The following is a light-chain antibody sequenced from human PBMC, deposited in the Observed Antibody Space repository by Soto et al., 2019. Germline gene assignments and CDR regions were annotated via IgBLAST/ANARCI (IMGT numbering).Light chain of an antibody. V-gene: IGLV2-8*01. CDR3: SSSAGSNYIV. CDR2: EVN. Sequence: LTQPPSASGSPGQSVAISCTGSSNDVGGYNYVSWYQQHPGKAPQLMIYEVNKRPSGVPDRFSGSKSGNTASLTVSGLQAEDEADYYCSSSAGSNYIVFGTGTKVTVL. J-gene: IGLJ1*01. CDR1: SNDVGGYNY.